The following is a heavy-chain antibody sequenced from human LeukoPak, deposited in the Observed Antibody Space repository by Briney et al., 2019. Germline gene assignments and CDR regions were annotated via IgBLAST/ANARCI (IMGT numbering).Heavy chain of an antibody. Sequence: GGSLRLSCVDSGFTFSTYSMNWVRQAPGKGLEWVSSISSSSSYIYYGDSVKGRFTISRDNAKNSLYLQMNSLKTEDTAVYYCTSIAVAAWGQGTLVTVSS. V-gene: IGHV3-21*04. D-gene: IGHD6-19*01. CDR3: TSIAVAA. J-gene: IGHJ5*02. CDR1: GFTFSTYS. CDR2: ISSSSSYI.